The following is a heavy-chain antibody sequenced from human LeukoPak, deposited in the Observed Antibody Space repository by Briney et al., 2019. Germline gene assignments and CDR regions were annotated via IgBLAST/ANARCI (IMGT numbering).Heavy chain of an antibody. CDR1: GFTFDDYA. V-gene: IGHV3-9*01. Sequence: PGRSLRLSCAASGFTFDDYAMPWVRQAPGKGLEWVSGISWNSGSIGYADSVKGRFTISRDNAKNSLYLQMNSLRAEDTALYYCAKDTSASIAVAGTYDYWGQGTLVTVSS. CDR2: ISWNSGSI. J-gene: IGHJ4*02. D-gene: IGHD6-19*01. CDR3: AKDTSASIAVAGTYDY.